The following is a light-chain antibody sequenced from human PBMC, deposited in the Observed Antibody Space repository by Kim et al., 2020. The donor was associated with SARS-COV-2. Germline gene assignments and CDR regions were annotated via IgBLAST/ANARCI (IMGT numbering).Light chain of an antibody. V-gene: IGLV1-44*01. CDR3: ATWEDSLNAWV. Sequence: GQRVTISCSGGNSNIGANTVNWYQQVPGTAPKLLIYDNDRRPSGVPDRFSVSQSGTSASLAISGLQSEDEADYYCATWEDSLNAWVFGGGTQLTVL. J-gene: IGLJ3*02. CDR2: DND. CDR1: NSNIGANT.